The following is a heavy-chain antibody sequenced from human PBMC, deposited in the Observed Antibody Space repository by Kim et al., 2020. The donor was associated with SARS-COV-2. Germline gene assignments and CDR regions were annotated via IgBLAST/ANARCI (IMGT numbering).Heavy chain of an antibody. J-gene: IGHJ5*02. Sequence: GGSLRLSCAASGFTFSSYSMNWVRQAPGKGLEWVSYISSSSSTIYYADSVKGRFTISRDNAKNSLYLQMNSLRAEDTAVYYCARDRGWELLTPPNWFDPWGQGTLVTVSS. CDR2: ISSSSSTI. CDR3: ARDRGWELLTPPNWFDP. CDR1: GFTFSSYS. V-gene: IGHV3-48*04. D-gene: IGHD1-26*01.